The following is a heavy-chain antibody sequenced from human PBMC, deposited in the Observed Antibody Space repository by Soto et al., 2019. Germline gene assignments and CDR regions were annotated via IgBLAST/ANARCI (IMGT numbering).Heavy chain of an antibody. V-gene: IGHV1-18*01. CDR2: ISPYTGNT. J-gene: IGHJ6*03. Sequence: GASVNVSCKASGYTFTSYGVSWVRQAPGQGLEWMGWISPYTGNTNYAHKLQGRVTMTTDTSTSTAYMELRSLRSDDTAVYYCARGPLGSPYMDVWGRGTTVTVSS. CDR3: ARGPLGSPYMDV. D-gene: IGHD2-15*01. CDR1: GYTFTSYG.